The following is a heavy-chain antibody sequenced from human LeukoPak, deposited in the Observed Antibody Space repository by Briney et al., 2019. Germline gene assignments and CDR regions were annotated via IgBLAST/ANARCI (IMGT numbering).Heavy chain of an antibody. CDR2: INPNSGGT. V-gene: IGHV1-2*02. CDR1: GYTFTGYY. CDR3: ARDVDDILTGYPTPFDY. J-gene: IGHJ4*02. D-gene: IGHD3-9*01. Sequence: ASVKVSCKASGYTFTGYYMHWVRQAPGQGLEWMGWINPNSGGTNYAQKFQGRVTMTRDTSISTAYMELSRLRSDDTAVYYCARDVDDILTGYPTPFDYWGQGTLVTASS.